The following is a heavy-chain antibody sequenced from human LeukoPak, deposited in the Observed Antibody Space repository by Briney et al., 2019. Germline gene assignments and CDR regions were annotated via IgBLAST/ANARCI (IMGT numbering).Heavy chain of an antibody. CDR2: ISAYNGNT. CDR1: GYTFTSYG. Sequence: ASVKVSCKASGYTFTSYGISWVRQAPGQGLEWMGWISAYNGNTNYAQKPQGRVTMTTDTSTSTAYMELRSLRSDDTAVYYCARTITPGIAAAGGYFDYWGQGTLVTVSS. V-gene: IGHV1-18*04. J-gene: IGHJ4*02. CDR3: ARTITPGIAAAGGYFDY. D-gene: IGHD6-13*01.